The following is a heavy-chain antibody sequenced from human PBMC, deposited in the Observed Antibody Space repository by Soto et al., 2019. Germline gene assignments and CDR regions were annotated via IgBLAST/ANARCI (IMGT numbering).Heavy chain of an antibody. CDR3: LSTTIAVII. V-gene: IGHV3-30*03. D-gene: IGHD3-22*01. J-gene: IGHJ4*02. CDR2: ISYDGSNK. Sequence: QVQLVESGGGVVQPGKSLRLSCAASGFSFSTYGMHWVRQAPGKGLEWVAVISYDGSNKYYADSVKGRFTISRDNSKNTLYLHMSNLRAEDTAVDYCLSTTIAVIIWGQGTLVTVSS. CDR1: GFSFSTYG.